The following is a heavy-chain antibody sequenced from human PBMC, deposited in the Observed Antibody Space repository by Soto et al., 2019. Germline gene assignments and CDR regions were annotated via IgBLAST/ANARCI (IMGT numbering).Heavy chain of an antibody. CDR2: INPSGGST. CDR3: ARLKGYSYEGSGYYAPNSSGMDV. Sequence: ASVKVSCKASGYIFISYYMHWVRQAPGQGLEWMGIINPSGGSTSYAQKFQGRVTMTRDTSTSTVYMELSRMRSEDTAVYYCARLKGYSYEGSGYYAPNSSGMDVWGQGTTVTVSS. CDR1: GYIFISYY. D-gene: IGHD3-22*01. V-gene: IGHV1-46*01. J-gene: IGHJ6*02.